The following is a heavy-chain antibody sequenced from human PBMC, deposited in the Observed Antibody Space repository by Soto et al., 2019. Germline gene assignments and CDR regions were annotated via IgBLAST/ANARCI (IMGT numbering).Heavy chain of an antibody. D-gene: IGHD2-15*01. CDR3: ARAGPATLSDY. J-gene: IGHJ4*02. CDR2: IYYGGSP. V-gene: IGHV4-59*01. CDR1: GGSISNYY. Sequence: QVQLQESGPGLVKASETLSLTCTVSGGSISNYYCSWIRQPPGKGLEWIGYIYYGGSPSYNPALKSRVTISVDTSKTPFSLKLRSVTAADTAVYYCARAGPATLSDYWGQGTLVTVSS.